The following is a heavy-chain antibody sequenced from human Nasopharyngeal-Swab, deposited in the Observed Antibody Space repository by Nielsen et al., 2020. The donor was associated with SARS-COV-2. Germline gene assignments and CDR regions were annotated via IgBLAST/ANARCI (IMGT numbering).Heavy chain of an antibody. CDR1: GFTSSSYS. V-gene: IGHV3-21*01. CDR2: ISSSSSYI. CDR3: ARWDYSNYDLDY. J-gene: IGHJ4*02. Sequence: GGSLRLSCAASGFTSSSYSMNWVRQAPGKGLEWVSSISSSSSYIYYADSVKGRFTISRDNAKNSLYLQMNSLRAGDTAVYYCARWDYSNYDLDYWGQGTRVTVSS. D-gene: IGHD4-11*01.